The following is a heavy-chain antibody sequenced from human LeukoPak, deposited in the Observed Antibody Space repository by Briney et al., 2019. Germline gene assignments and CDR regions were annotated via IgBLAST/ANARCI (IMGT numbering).Heavy chain of an antibody. CDR1: GFTFSSYA. J-gene: IGHJ4*02. V-gene: IGHV3-23*01. CDR2: ISGSGGST. D-gene: IGHD5-18*01. Sequence: GGSLRLSCAASGFTFSSYAMSWVRQAPGKGLEWVSAISGSGGSTYYADSVKGRFTISRDNSKDTLYLQMNSLRAEDTAVYYCAKESTDGYSLSHRFDYWGQGTLVTVSS. CDR3: AKESTDGYSLSHRFDY.